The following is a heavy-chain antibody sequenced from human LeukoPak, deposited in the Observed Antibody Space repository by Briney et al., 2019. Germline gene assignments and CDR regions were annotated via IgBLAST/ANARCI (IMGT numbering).Heavy chain of an antibody. D-gene: IGHD3-22*01. V-gene: IGHV3-23*01. CDR2: LSGSGGST. CDR3: VKGSYYESSGHYYFDY. CDR1: GITLSNYG. J-gene: IGHJ4*02. Sequence: GGSLRLSCAVSGITLSNYGMTWVRQAPGKGLEWVAGLSGSGGSTNYADSVKGRFTISRDNSKNTLYLQMDSLRAEDTAVNYCVKGSYYESSGHYYFDYWGQGTLATVSS.